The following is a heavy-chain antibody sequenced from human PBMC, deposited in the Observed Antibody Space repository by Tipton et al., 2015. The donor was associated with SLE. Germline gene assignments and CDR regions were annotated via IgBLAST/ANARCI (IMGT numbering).Heavy chain of an antibody. D-gene: IGHD3-9*01. V-gene: IGHV4-4*02. Sequence: TLSLTCAVSGASITSSDWWSWVRPPPGKGLEYIGEIHHRGSTNYKSSLRGRVTISVDKSKNQFSLKLTSVTAADTAVYYCARDPGMSRYLDGRYFDYWGRGTQVTVSS. CDR2: IHHRGST. CDR1: GASITSSDW. J-gene: IGHJ4*02. CDR3: ARDPGMSRYLDGRYFDY.